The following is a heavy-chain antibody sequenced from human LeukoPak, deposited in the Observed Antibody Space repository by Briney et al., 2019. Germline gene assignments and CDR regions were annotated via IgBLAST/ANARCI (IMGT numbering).Heavy chain of an antibody. J-gene: IGHJ5*02. Sequence: PSETLSLTCAVYGGSFSGYYWSWIRQPPGKGLGWIGEINHSGSTNYNPSLKSRVTISVDTSKNQFSLKLSSVTAADTAVYYCARGLPRRSEDSSGYYYRRTTSTSPSRRNWFDPWGQGTLVTVSS. CDR3: ARGLPRRSEDSSGYYYRRTTSTSPSRRNWFDP. V-gene: IGHV4-34*01. CDR2: INHSGST. D-gene: IGHD3-22*01. CDR1: GGSFSGYY.